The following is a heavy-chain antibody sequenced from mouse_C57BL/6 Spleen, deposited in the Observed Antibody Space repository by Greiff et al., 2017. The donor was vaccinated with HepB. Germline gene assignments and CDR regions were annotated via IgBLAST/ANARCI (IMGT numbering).Heavy chain of an antibody. Sequence: EVQLQQSGPELVKPGASVKMSCKASGYTFTDYNMHWVKQSHGKSLEWIGYINPNNGGTSYNQKFKGKATLTVNKSSSTAYMELRSLTSEDSAVYYCARWDYYGSSPFAYWGQGTLVTVSA. CDR2: INPNNGGT. J-gene: IGHJ3*01. D-gene: IGHD1-1*01. V-gene: IGHV1-22*01. CDR1: GYTFTDYN. CDR3: ARWDYYGSSPFAY.